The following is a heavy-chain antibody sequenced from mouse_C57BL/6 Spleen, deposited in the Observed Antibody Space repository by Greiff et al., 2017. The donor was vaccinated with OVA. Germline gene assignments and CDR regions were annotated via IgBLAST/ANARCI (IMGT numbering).Heavy chain of an antibody. CDR2: IYPGSGST. D-gene: IGHD2-5*01. V-gene: IGHV1-55*01. Sequence: QVQLQQPGAELVKPGASVKMSCKASGYTFTSYWITWVKQRPGQGLEWIGDIYPGSGSTNYNEKFKSKATLPVDTSSSTAYMQLSSLTSEDSAVYYCASYYSNYEFEYYAMDYWGQGTSVTVSS. CDR1: GYTFTSYW. J-gene: IGHJ4*01. CDR3: ASYYSNYEFEYYAMDY.